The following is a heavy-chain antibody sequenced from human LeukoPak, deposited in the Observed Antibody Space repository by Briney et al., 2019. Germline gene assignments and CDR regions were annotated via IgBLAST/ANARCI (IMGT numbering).Heavy chain of an antibody. V-gene: IGHV4-34*01. J-gene: IGHJ5*01. D-gene: IGHD3-10*01. CDR3: ARGPPPGATAYGVVDS. CDR2: INHSGST. CDR1: GGSFSDYY. Sequence: SETLSLTCAVYGGSFSDYYWTWIRQPPGKGLEWTGEINHSGSTKYKASLKSRVTISVDTSKNQFSLRLTSVTAADTAVYYCARGPPPGATAYGVVDSWAQGTLVFVSS.